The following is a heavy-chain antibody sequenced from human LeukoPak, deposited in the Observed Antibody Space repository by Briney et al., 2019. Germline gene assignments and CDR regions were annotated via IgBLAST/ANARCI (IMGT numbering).Heavy chain of an antibody. J-gene: IGHJ4*02. CDR2: ISSNSDNT. CDR3: ARTGDSSSWYIDY. V-gene: IGHV1-18*01. D-gene: IGHD6-13*01. Sequence: ASVNVSCKATGYTFTSYGISWVRQAPGQGLEWMGWISSNSDNTNYAQKLQGRVTMTTDTSTSTAYMELRSLRSDDTAVYYCARTGDSSSWYIDYWGQGTLVTVSS. CDR1: GYTFTSYG.